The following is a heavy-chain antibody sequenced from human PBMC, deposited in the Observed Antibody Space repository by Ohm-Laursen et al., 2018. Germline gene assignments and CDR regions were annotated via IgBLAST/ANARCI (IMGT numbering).Heavy chain of an antibody. CDR3: ARDRGGYSYGSYFDY. CDR2: ISSSGSYI. J-gene: IGHJ4*02. V-gene: IGHV3-21*01. Sequence: SLRLSCAASGFTFSSYSMNWVRQVPGKGLEWVSSISSSGSYIYGADSVRGRLTISRDNAKNSLYLQMNSLRAEDTAVYYCARDRGGYSYGSYFDYWGQGTLVTVSS. CDR1: GFTFSSYS. D-gene: IGHD5-18*01.